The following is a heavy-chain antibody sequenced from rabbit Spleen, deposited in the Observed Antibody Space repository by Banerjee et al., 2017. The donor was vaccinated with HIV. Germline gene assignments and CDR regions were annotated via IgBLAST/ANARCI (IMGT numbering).Heavy chain of an antibody. CDR1: GFSFNGGYD. CDR2: AYAGSSGFT. J-gene: IGHJ6*01. CDR3: ARDTGSSFSSYGMDL. V-gene: IGHV1S40*01. D-gene: IGHD8-1*01. Sequence: QSLEESGGGLVKPGASLTLTCKASGFSFNGGYDMCWVRQAPGKGLEWVACAYAGSSGFTYFATWAKGRFTISKTSSTTVTLQMTSLTVADTATYFCARDTGSSFSSYGMDLWGQGTLVTVS.